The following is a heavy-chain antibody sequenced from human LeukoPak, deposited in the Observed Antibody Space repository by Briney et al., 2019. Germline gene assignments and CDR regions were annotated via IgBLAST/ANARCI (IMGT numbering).Heavy chain of an antibody. J-gene: IGHJ4*02. CDR1: GFTFSDYY. D-gene: IGHD3-9*01. CDR2: ISSSSSHT. CDR3: ARVRLNDILTGYYTGAYYFDY. V-gene: IGHV3-11*06. Sequence: GGSLRLSCAASGFTFSDYYMSWIRQAPGKGLEGVSYISSSSSHTNYADSVKGRFTISRDNAKNSLYLQMNSLRAEDTAVYYCARVRLNDILTGYYTGAYYFDYWGQGTLVTVSS.